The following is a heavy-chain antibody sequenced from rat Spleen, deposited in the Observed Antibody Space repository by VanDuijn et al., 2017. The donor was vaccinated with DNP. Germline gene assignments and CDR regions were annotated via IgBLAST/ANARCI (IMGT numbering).Heavy chain of an antibody. J-gene: IGHJ2*01. CDR3: ERHLYYSSPLGY. CDR1: GFTFSSFP. V-gene: IGHV5-46*01. D-gene: IGHD1-2*01. CDR2: ISTSGGTT. Sequence: EVQLVESGGGLVQPGRSMKLSCAASGFTFSSFPMAWVRQAPTKGLEWVATISTSGGTTYYRDSVKGRFTISRDNAKSTLYLQMNSLRSEDTATYYCERHLYYSSPLGYWGQGVMVTVSS.